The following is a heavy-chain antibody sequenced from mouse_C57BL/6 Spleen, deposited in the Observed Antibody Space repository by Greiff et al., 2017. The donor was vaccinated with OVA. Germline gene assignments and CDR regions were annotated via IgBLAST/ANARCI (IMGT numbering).Heavy chain of an antibody. D-gene: IGHD1-1*01. V-gene: IGHV1-59*01. CDR1: GYTFTSYW. CDR2: IDPSDSYT. Sequence: VQLQQPGAELVRPGTSVKLSCKASGYTFTSYWMHWVKQRPGQGLEWIGVIDPSDSYTNYNQKFKGKATLTVDTSSSTAYMQLSSLTSEDSAVYYCSYGAWFAYWGQGTLVTVSA. J-gene: IGHJ3*01. CDR3: SYGAWFAY.